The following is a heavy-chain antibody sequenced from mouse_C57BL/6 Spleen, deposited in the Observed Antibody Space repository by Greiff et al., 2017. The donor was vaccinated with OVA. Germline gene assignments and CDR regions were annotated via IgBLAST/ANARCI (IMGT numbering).Heavy chain of an antibody. J-gene: IGHJ4*01. V-gene: IGHV2-9-1*01. Sequence: QVQLQQSGPGLVAPSQSLSITCTVSGFSLTSYAISWVRQPPGKGLEWLGVIWTGGGTNYNSALKSRLSISKDNSKSQVFLKMNSLQTDDTARYYCARSQLRLRADAMDYWGQGTSVTVSS. D-gene: IGHD3-2*02. CDR1: GFSLTSYA. CDR3: ARSQLRLRADAMDY. CDR2: IWTGGGT.